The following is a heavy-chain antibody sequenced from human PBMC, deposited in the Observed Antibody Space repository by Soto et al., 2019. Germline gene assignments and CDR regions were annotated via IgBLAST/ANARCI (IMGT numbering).Heavy chain of an antibody. J-gene: IGHJ4*02. V-gene: IGHV3-33*01. CDR3: ARDFGDIFTGYYSASAY. D-gene: IGHD3-9*01. CDR1: GFTFSSYG. CDR2: IWYDGSNK. Sequence: GGSLRLSCAASGFTFSSYGMHWVRQAPGKGLEWVAVIWYDGSNKYYADSVKGRFTISRDNSKNTLYLQMNSLRAEDTAVYYCARDFGDIFTGYYSASAYWGQGTLVTVSS.